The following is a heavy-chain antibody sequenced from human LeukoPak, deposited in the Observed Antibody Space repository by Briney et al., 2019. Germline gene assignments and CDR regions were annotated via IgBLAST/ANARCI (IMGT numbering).Heavy chain of an antibody. D-gene: IGHD6-13*01. V-gene: IGHV1-69*04. Sequence: SVKVSCKASGGTFSSYAISWVRQAPGQGLEWMGRIIPILGITNYAQKFQGSVTITADKSTSTAYMELSSLRSEDTAVYYCAREKQLVHLDYWGQGTLVTVSS. J-gene: IGHJ4*02. CDR2: IIPILGIT. CDR1: GGTFSSYA. CDR3: AREKQLVHLDY.